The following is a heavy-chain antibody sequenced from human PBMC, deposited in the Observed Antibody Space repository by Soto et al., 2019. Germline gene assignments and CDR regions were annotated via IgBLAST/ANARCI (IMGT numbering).Heavy chain of an antibody. CDR3: ANGAAGMADNVI. D-gene: IGHD6-13*01. CDR2: VNAYNGNT. V-gene: IGHV1-18*01. Sequence: ASVKVSCKASGYSFTSFGVNWVRQAPGQGLEWMGWVNAYNGNTNYAQKFQGRVTMTADTSTSTAYMEVRSLRSDDTAVYYCANGAAGMADNVIWGQGNLVAVSS. J-gene: IGHJ4*02. CDR1: GYSFTSFG.